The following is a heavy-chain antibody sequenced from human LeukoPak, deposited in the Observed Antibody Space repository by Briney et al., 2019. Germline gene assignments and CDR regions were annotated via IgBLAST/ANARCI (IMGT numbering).Heavy chain of an antibody. J-gene: IGHJ6*02. CDR1: GGTFSSYA. Sequence: GASVKVSCKASGGTFSSYAISWVRQAPGQGLEWMGGIIPIFGTANYAQKFQGRVTITADESTSTAYMELSSLRSEDTAVYYCARAPGYGDYEEDYYYYGMDVWGQGTTVTVSS. CDR2: IIPIFGTA. V-gene: IGHV1-69*13. D-gene: IGHD4-17*01. CDR3: ARAPGYGDYEEDYYYYGMDV.